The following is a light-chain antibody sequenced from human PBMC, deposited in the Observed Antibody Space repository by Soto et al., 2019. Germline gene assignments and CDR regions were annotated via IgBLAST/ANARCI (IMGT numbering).Light chain of an antibody. Sequence: DIVKITCLASQSISSYLNWYQQKPGKAPKLLIYAASSLQSGVPSRFSGSGSGTDFTLTISSLQPDDFATYYCHQSYSTPQAFGSGTKVDIK. CDR2: AAS. V-gene: IGKV1-39*01. CDR3: HQSYSTPQA. CDR1: QSISSY. J-gene: IGKJ3*01.